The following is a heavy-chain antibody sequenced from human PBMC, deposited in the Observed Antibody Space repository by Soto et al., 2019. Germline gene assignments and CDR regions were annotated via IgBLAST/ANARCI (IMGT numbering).Heavy chain of an antibody. CDR1: GYTFTSYG. D-gene: IGHD3-10*01. CDR3: ARHMVRGVIRANWFDP. CDR2: ISAYNGNT. V-gene: IGHV1-18*01. J-gene: IGHJ5*02. Sequence: ASVKVSCKASGYTFTSYGISWVRQAPGQGLEWMGWISAYNGNTNYAQKLQGRVTMTTDTSTSTAYMELRSLRSDDTAVCYCARHMVRGVIRANWFDPWGQGNLVTVS.